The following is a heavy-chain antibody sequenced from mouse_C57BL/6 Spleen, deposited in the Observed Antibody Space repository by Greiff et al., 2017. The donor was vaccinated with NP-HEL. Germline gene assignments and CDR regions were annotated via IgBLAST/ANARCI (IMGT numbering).Heavy chain of an antibody. Sequence: QVQLQQPGAELVMPGASVKLSCKASGYTFTSYWMHWVKQRPGQGLEWIGEIDPSDSYTNYNQKFKGKSTLTVDKSSSTAYMQLSSLTSEDSAVYYCARWTTVVALYAMDYWGQGTSVTVSS. CDR2: IDPSDSYT. V-gene: IGHV1-69*01. D-gene: IGHD1-1*01. CDR3: ARWTTVVALYAMDY. J-gene: IGHJ4*01. CDR1: GYTFTSYW.